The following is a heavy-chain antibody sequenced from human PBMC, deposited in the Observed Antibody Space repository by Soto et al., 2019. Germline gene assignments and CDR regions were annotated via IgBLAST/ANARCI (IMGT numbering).Heavy chain of an antibody. V-gene: IGHV4-59*01. J-gene: IGHJ4*02. D-gene: IGHD3-22*01. CDR2: IIYSGTT. CDR3: ARVADSSGYPLDY. CDR1: GGSINNYY. Sequence: PSETLSLTCTVSGGSINNYYWSWIRQPPGTGLEWIGYIIYSGTTNYSPSPKSRVTMSVDTSRNQFSLKLSAVTAADTAVYFCARVADSSGYPLDYWGQGILVTVSS.